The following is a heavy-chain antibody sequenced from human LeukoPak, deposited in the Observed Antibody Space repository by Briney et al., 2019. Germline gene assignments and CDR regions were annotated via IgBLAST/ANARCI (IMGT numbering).Heavy chain of an antibody. J-gene: IGHJ4*02. CDR3: AIMHPYYDGSGYWVK. D-gene: IGHD3-22*01. Sequence: GVPLTLSCAASGLTFSSYAMMWPPQAPGKGLEWVSDISAGGGSSSYADDVKGRFTISKDNPRKTLYKKISSLRAEDTVLYYCAIMHPYYDGSGYWVKWGQGTLVTVSS. CDR1: GLTFSSYA. V-gene: IGHV3-23*01. CDR2: ISAGGGSS.